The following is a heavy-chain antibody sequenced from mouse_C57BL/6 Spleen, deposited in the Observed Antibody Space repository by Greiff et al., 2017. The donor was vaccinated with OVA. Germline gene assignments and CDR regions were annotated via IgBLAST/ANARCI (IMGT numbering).Heavy chain of an antibody. CDR1: GYTFTSYW. CDR2: INPSNGGT. J-gene: IGHJ4*01. Sequence: QVQLQQPGTELVKPGASVKLSCKASGYTFTSYWMHWVKPRPGQGLEWIGNINPSNGGTNYNEKFKSKATLTVDKSSSTAYMQLSSLTSEDSAVYYCARDDYDEYYAMGCWGQGTSVTVSS. D-gene: IGHD2-4*01. V-gene: IGHV1-53*01. CDR3: ARDDYDEYYAMGC.